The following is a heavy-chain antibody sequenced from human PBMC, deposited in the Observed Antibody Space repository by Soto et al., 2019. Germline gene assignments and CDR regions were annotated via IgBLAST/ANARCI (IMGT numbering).Heavy chain of an antibody. CDR1: GNNVSANSAG. V-gene: IGHV6-1*01. J-gene: IGHJ4*02. D-gene: IGHD1-1*01. CDR2: TYYRSKWNN. CDR3: GRNYWNAPTALDF. Sequence: QVQLQQSGPGLVKRSQTLSLTCVISGNNVSANSAGWTWIRQSPSRALEWLGRTYYRSKWNNDYAAAVKSRITVNPDTSKIQDSLHLKSVTPDGTGVSYCGRNYWNAPTALDFWGQGIQVTFPS.